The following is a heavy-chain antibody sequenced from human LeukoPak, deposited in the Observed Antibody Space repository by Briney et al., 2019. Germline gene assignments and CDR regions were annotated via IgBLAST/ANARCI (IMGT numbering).Heavy chain of an antibody. Sequence: KTGGSLRLSCAASGFTFSSYSMNWVRQAPGKGLEWVSSISSSSSYIYYADPVKGRFTISRDNAKNSLYLQMNSLRAEDTAVYYCARVRSGSQGVDAFDIWGQGTMVTVSS. CDR2: ISSSSSYI. J-gene: IGHJ3*02. V-gene: IGHV3-21*01. D-gene: IGHD1-26*01. CDR3: ARVRSGSQGVDAFDI. CDR1: GFTFSSYS.